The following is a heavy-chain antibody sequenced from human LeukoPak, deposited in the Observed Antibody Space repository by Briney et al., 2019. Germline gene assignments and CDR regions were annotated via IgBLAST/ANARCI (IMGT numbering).Heavy chain of an antibody. D-gene: IGHD3-22*01. J-gene: IGHJ4*02. CDR3: ARSRSDSSGYYYFAY. Sequence: GGSLILSCAASGFTFSNYGMHWVRQAPGKGLEWVALISYDGNNKYYSDSVKGRFTISRDNAKNTLYLQMNSLRAEDTAAYYCARSRSDSSGYYYFAYWGQGTLVTVSS. CDR2: ISYDGNNK. V-gene: IGHV3-30*03. CDR1: GFTFSNYG.